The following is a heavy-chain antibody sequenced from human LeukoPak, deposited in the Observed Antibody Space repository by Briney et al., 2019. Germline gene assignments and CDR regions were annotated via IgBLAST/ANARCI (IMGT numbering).Heavy chain of an antibody. J-gene: IGHJ4*02. CDR3: ARDRGPRTGFMVREAYDY. V-gene: IGHV3-74*01. CDR2: INTDGSIT. Sequence: GGSLRLSCAASGFTFSDYWIHWVRHAPGKGLVWVSRINTDGSITNYADSVKGRFSISRDNAKNTLYLQMSSLRAEDAAVYYCARDRGPRTGFMVREAYDYWGQGTLVTVSS. CDR1: GFTFSDYW. D-gene: IGHD3-10*01.